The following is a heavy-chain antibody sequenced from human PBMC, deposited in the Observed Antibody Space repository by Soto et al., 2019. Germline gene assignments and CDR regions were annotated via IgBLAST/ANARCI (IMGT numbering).Heavy chain of an antibody. CDR1: GISLTTNGVG. Sequence: QITLKESGPTRVKPTQTLTLTCTFSGISLTTNGVGVGWIRQPPGKALEWLALIYWDDDKRYSPSLRNRLTITKYPSQNQVIPTKTNMDPVDTATYFCAHSLWRGYKAWFDSWGQGALVTVAS. V-gene: IGHV2-5*02. D-gene: IGHD3-3*01. J-gene: IGHJ5*01. CDR3: AHSLWRGYKAWFDS. CDR2: IYWDDDK.